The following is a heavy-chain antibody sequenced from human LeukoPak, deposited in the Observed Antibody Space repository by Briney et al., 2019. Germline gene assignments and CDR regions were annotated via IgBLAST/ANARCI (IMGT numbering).Heavy chain of an antibody. CDR2: ISSSSSYI. V-gene: IGHV3-21*06. Sequence: GGSLRLSCAASGFTFSSYSMNWVRQAPGKGLEWVSSISSSSSYIYYADSVKGRFTISRDNSWNIAYLQMNNLRAEDTAVYYCANFDHWGQGTLVAVS. J-gene: IGHJ4*02. CDR1: GFTFSSYS. CDR3: ANFDH.